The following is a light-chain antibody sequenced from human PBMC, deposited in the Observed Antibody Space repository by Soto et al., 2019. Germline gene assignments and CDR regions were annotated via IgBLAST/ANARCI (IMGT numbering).Light chain of an antibody. CDR3: AAWDDSLNGAV. CDR2: GNN. Sequence: QSVLTQPPSASGTPGQRVTISCSGSSSNIGGNTVNWYQQLPGTAPNLLIYGNNQRPSGVPDRFSGSKSGTSASLAISGLQSEDEADYYCAAWDDSLNGAVFGGGTKLTVL. V-gene: IGLV1-44*01. CDR1: SSNIGGNT. J-gene: IGLJ2*01.